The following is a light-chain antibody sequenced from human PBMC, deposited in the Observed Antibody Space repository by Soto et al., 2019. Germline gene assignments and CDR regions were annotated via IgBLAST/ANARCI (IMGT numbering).Light chain of an antibody. V-gene: IGLV1-40*01. CDR1: SSNIGAGYD. CDR2: GNS. Sequence: QSVLTQPPSVSGAAGQRVTISCTGSSSNIGAGYDVHWYQQLPGTAPKLLIYGNSNRPSGVPDRFSGSKSGTSASLAITGLQAEDEADYYCQSYDSSLSGSHVVFGGGTKVTVL. CDR3: QSYDSSLSGSHVV. J-gene: IGLJ2*01.